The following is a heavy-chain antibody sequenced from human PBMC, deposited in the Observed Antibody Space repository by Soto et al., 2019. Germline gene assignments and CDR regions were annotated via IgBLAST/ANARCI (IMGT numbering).Heavy chain of an antibody. D-gene: IGHD5-12*01. CDR1: GGSMSSDH. CDR3: ARGGWLATNDPYFAY. J-gene: IGHJ4*02. V-gene: IGHV4-59*01. CDR2: IYYSGST. Sequence: QVQLQESGPGLVKPSETLSLTCTVSGGSMSSDHWSWIRQPPGKGLEWIGYIYYSGSTNYNPSLKGRVTITLDKSKNQVSMMLSCVSAEDTAVYYCARGGWLATNDPYFAYWGQGTLVTVSS.